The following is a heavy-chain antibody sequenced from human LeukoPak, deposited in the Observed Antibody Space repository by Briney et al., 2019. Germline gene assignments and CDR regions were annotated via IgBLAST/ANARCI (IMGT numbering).Heavy chain of an antibody. D-gene: IGHD2-2*02. J-gene: IGHJ4*02. CDR3: AKVKGFVVVPAAIPAFDY. CDR2: MYTGGGR. CDR1: GFSVSNYY. V-gene: IGHV3-66*01. Sequence: PGGSLRLSCAASGFSVSNYYMSWVRQPPGKGLEWVSVMYTGGGRYYGDSVKGRFTISRDNSKNTLYLQMNSLRAEDTAVYYCAKVKGFVVVPAAIPAFDYWGQGTLVTVSS.